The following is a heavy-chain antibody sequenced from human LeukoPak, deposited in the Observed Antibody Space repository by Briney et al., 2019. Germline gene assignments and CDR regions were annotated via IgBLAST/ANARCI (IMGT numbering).Heavy chain of an antibody. CDR1: NYSFSSHY. J-gene: IGHJ5*02. CDR3: ARDPSGSYTWFDP. CDR2: VSYSGST. D-gene: IGHD1-26*01. V-gene: IGHV4-59*11. Sequence: PSGTLSLTGTASNYSFSSHYWTWIRQPPGKGLEWIGYVSYSGSTNYNPSLKSRVTISVDTSKNQFSLKLSSVTAADTAVYYCARDPSGSYTWFDPWGQGTLVTVSS.